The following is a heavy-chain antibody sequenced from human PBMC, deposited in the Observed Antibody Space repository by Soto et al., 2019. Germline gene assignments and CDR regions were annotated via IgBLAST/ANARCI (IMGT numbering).Heavy chain of an antibody. J-gene: IGHJ5*02. D-gene: IGHD3-9*01. CDR3: ARDFERSAIGP. Sequence: PSDTLSLTCEVSDASITCAHSYWFWIRKPPGKGVEWIGYIAYSGDTYYNPSLRSRVTISADRSENKFSLTLKSVTAADTAVYFCARDFERSAIGPWGQGTSFTVSS. V-gene: IGHV4-30-4*02. CDR2: IAYSGDT. CDR1: DASITCAHSY.